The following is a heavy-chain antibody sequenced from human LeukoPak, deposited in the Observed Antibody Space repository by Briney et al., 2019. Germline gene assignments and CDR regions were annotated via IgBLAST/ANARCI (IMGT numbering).Heavy chain of an antibody. V-gene: IGHV3-23*01. CDR3: AKLAHGSGSPDIDY. CDR1: GFTFSSYA. J-gene: IGHJ4*02. Sequence: GGSLRLSCAASGFTFSSYAMTWVRQAAWKGLEWASTISADGCSTYYADSVKGRFTISRDNSKNTLYLQMNSLGAEDTAVYYCAKLAHGSGSPDIDYWGQGTLVTVSS. D-gene: IGHD3-10*01. CDR2: ISADGCST.